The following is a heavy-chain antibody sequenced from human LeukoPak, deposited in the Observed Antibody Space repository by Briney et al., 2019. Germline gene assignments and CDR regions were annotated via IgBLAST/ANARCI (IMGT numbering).Heavy chain of an antibody. Sequence: SETLSLTCAVYGGSFSGYYWSWIRQPPGKGLEWIGEINHSGSTNYNPSLKSRVTISVDTSKNQFSLKLSSVTAADTAVYYCARSWDILTGYYGYWGQGTLVTVSS. CDR1: GGSFSGYY. D-gene: IGHD3-9*01. J-gene: IGHJ4*02. V-gene: IGHV4-34*01. CDR2: INHSGST. CDR3: ARSWDILTGYYGY.